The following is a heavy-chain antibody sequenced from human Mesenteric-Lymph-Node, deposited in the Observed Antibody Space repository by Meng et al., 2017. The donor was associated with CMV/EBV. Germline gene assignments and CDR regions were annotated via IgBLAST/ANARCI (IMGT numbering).Heavy chain of an antibody. D-gene: IGHD2-2*01. CDR2: IHHSGST. V-gene: IGHV4-59*01. CDR1: GGSISSYY. Sequence: SETLSLTCTVSGGSISSYYWSWIRQPPGKGLEWIGYIHHSGSTNYNPSLKSRVTISIDTSKKQFSLKLNSVTAADTAVYYCATYCSSTSCYTYFYYWGQGTLVTVSS. J-gene: IGHJ4*02. CDR3: ATYCSSTSCYTYFYY.